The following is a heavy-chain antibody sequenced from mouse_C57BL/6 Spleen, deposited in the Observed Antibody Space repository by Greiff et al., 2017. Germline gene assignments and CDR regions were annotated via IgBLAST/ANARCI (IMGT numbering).Heavy chain of an antibody. Sequence: QVQLQQPGAELVKPGASVKLSCKASGYTFTSYWMHWVKQRPGRGLEWIGRIDPNSGGTKYNEKFQSKVTLTVDKPSSTAYMQLSSLTSEDSAVYYCAREGDYSNYEGYYYAMDYWGQGTSVTVSS. CDR2: IDPNSGGT. J-gene: IGHJ4*01. V-gene: IGHV1-72*01. D-gene: IGHD2-5*01. CDR1: GYTFTSYW. CDR3: AREGDYSNYEGYYYAMDY.